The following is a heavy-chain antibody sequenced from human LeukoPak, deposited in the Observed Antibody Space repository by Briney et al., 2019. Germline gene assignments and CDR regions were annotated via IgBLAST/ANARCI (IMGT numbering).Heavy chain of an antibody. J-gene: IGHJ6*02. CDR2: ISWNSGSI. CDR1: GFTFDDYA. V-gene: IGHV3-9*01. D-gene: IGHD6-19*01. CDR3: ARGQLVAGTGPYYYYGMDV. Sequence: GRSLRLSCAASGFTFDDYAMHWVRQAPGKGLEWVSGISWNSGSIGYADSVKGRFTISRDNAKNSLYLQINSLRAEDTAVYYCARGQLVAGTGPYYYYGMDVWGQGTTVTVSS.